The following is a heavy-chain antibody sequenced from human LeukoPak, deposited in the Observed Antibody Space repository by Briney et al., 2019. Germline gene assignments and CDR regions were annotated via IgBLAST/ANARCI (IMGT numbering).Heavy chain of an antibody. CDR2: ISSSSSYI. D-gene: IGHD6-13*01. J-gene: IGHJ4*02. CDR3: ASPPPATGYSSRGDY. CDR1: GFTFSSFG. V-gene: IGHV3-21*01. Sequence: PGGSLRLSCAASGFTFSSFGMNWVRQAPGKGLEWVSSISSSSSYIYYADSVKGRFTISRDNAKNSLYLQMNSLRAEDTAVYYCASPPPATGYSSRGDYWGQGTLVTVSS.